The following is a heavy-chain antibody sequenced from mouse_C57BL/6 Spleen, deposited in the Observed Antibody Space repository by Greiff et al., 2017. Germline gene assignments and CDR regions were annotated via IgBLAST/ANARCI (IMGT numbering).Heavy chain of an antibody. CDR3: ASTYYYGGGYYDMDY. J-gene: IGHJ4*01. CDR2: IWSGGST. D-gene: IGHD1-1*01. V-gene: IGHV2-4*01. CDR1: GFSFTSYW. Sequence: QVQLQQSGPGLVQPSQTLSITCTVSGFSFTSYWVHWVRQPPGQGLEWLGVIWSGGSTDNNADFISRLSISKDNSKSQVFFKMNSLQADDAAIYYCASTYYYGGGYYDMDYWGQGTSVTVSS.